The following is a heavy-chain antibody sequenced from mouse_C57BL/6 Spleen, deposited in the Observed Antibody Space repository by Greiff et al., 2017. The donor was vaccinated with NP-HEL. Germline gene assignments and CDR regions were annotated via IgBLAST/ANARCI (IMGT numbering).Heavy chain of an antibody. CDR3: ARRMTEYYFDY. CDR2: IDPSDSYT. Sequence: QVQLQQSGAELVMPGASVKLSCKASGYTFTSYWMHWVKQRPGQGLEWIGEIDPSDSYTNYNQKFKGKSTLTVDKSSSTAYMQLSSLTSEDSAVYYCARRMTEYYFDYWGQGTTLTVSS. V-gene: IGHV1-69*01. J-gene: IGHJ2*01. CDR1: GYTFTSYW.